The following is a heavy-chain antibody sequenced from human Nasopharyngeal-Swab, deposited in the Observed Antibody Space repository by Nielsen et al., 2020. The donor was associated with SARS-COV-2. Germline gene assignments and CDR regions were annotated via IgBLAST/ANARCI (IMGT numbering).Heavy chain of an antibody. CDR2: IGHSGTS. D-gene: IGHD1-14*01. J-gene: IGHJ6*02. Sequence: WIRQPPGKGLEWIGEIGHSGTSKYNPALKSRVTISVDTSKNQVSLKLRSVTAADRGVYYCARGGPPGHYYHYYGLDVWGQGTTVTVSS. CDR3: ARGGPPGHYYHYYGLDV. V-gene: IGHV4-34*01.